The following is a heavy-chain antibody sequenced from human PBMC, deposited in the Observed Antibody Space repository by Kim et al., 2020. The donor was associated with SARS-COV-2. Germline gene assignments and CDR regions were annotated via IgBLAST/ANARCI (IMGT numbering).Heavy chain of an antibody. CDR3: ARRVVRGVYFDY. CDR2: IYYSGST. V-gene: IGHV4-39*01. CDR1: GGSISSSSYY. J-gene: IGHJ4*02. D-gene: IGHD3-10*01. Sequence: SETLSLTCTVSGGSISSSSYYWGWIRQPPGKGLEWIGSIYYSGSTYYNPSLKSRVTISVDTSKNQFSLKLSSVTAADTAVYYCARRVVRGVYFDYWGQGILVTVSS.